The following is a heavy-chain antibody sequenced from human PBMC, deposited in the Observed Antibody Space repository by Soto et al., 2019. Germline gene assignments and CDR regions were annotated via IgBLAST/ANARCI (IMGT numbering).Heavy chain of an antibody. D-gene: IGHD2-2*01. CDR3: ARLGDATERRFDP. CDR1: GYTFNDYF. V-gene: IGHV1-46*02. CDR2: LNPSDSDT. Sequence: QVQLVQSGAEVKKPGASVKLSCKASGYTFNDYFIHWVRQAPGQGLEWMGLLNPSDSDTHYPQRCQGRVTMTSDTSTSTVYMELSSLGSEDTAVYYCARLGDATERRFDPWGQGTLVTVSS. J-gene: IGHJ5*02.